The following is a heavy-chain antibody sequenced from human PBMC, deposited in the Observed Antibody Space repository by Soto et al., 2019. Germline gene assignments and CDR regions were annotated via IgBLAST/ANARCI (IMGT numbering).Heavy chain of an antibody. CDR3: ARLIHCKTTSCYFDY. V-gene: IGHV4-59*12. CDR1: GGSISSDY. J-gene: IGHJ4*02. CDR2: IHNTGST. Sequence: SETLSLTCTVSGGSISSDYWSWIRQPPGKGLEWIGCIHNTGSTNSNPSLKSRVTISVDTSRNQFSLKLSSVTAADTAVFYCARLIHCKTTSCYFDYWGQGTLVTVSS. D-gene: IGHD2-2*01.